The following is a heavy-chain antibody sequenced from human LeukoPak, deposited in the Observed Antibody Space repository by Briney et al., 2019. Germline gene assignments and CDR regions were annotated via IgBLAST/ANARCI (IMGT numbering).Heavy chain of an antibody. Sequence: GESLKISCKVAGYNFATYWIGWVRQMSGIGLEWMGIIYPGDSDTRYSPSFQGQVTISADKSVTTAYLQWSSLTASDTAMYYCARFPTDSSTLFDYWGQGALVTVSS. CDR1: GYNFATYW. D-gene: IGHD6-13*01. CDR3: ARFPTDSSTLFDY. CDR2: IYPGDSDT. V-gene: IGHV5-51*01. J-gene: IGHJ4*02.